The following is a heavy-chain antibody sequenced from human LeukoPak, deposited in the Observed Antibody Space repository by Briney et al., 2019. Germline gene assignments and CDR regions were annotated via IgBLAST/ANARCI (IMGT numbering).Heavy chain of an antibody. J-gene: IGHJ4*02. CDR1: GFTFSNYW. CDR3: ARGRIGGSSAFDY. Sequence: GGSLRLSCAASGFTFSNYWMHWVRQAPGKGPVWVSRVNPDGSSTSYADSVEGRFTISRDNAENTLFLQMNSLRVEDTAVYHCARGRIGGSSAFDYWGQGTLVTVSS. CDR2: VNPDGSST. V-gene: IGHV3-74*01. D-gene: IGHD1-26*01.